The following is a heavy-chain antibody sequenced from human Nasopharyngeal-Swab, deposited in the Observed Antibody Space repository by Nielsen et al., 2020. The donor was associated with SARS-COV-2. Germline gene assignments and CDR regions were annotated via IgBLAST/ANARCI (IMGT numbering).Heavy chain of an antibody. J-gene: IGHJ4*02. CDR1: GFTYDDYS. CDR2: ITWNSGT. V-gene: IGHV3-9*01. CDR3: ARGTADYSNPSFDY. D-gene: IGHD4-11*01. Sequence: SLKISCAAPGFTYDDYSMHWVRLAPGKGLEWVSGITWNSGTGYTDSVKGRFTISRDNARNSLYLLMNSLRSEDTALYYCARGTADYSNPSFDYWGQGTLVTVPS.